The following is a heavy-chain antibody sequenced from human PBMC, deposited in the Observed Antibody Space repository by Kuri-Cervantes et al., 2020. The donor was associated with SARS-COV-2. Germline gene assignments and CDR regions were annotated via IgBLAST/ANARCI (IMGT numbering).Heavy chain of an antibody. V-gene: IGHV4-59*11. CDR3: AGASFGLVGACDY. J-gene: IGHJ4*01. Sequence: SETLSLTCTVSGASITHRYWSWMRQPPGKGLEWIGHVHNSGSTSFSPSLRSRVTMSIDTSMSQFSLKLYSVTAADTAIYYCAGASFGLVGACDYWGHGTLVTVSS. D-gene: IGHD3/OR15-3a*01. CDR2: VHNSGST. CDR1: GASITHRY.